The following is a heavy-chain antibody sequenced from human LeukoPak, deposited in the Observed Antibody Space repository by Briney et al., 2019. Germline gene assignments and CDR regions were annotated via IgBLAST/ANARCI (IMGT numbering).Heavy chain of an antibody. CDR3: LREVDWKYAFDY. CDR2: IRPDGSHI. J-gene: IGHJ4*02. V-gene: IGHV3-33*01. CDR1: GFSFSTFV. Sequence: GSSLRLCCAASGFSFSTFVMHWVRQAPGKGLEWVAVIRPDGSHISYVDPVKGRFTISRDNSNNMLYLQMNSLRAEDTALYYCLREVDWKYAFDYWGRGTLVTVSS. D-gene: IGHD1-7*01.